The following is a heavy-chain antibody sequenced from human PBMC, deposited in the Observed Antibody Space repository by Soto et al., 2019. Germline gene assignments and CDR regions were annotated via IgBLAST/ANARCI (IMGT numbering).Heavy chain of an antibody. V-gene: IGHV3-11*06. CDR2: SSNSGSFT. J-gene: IGHJ4*02. D-gene: IGHD1-1*01. Sequence: GTLRLACSASGFTFSDHYMSGIRQAPGKGLEWIGYSSNSGSFTRYADSVKGRFSISRDNAKNSLYLQINSLRGDDTATYFCVRSGDNYNLLDYWGQGTQVTVYS. CDR3: VRSGDNYNLLDY. CDR1: GFTFSDHY.